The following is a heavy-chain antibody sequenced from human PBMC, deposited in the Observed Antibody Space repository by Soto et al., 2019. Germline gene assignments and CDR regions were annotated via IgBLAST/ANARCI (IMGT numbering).Heavy chain of an antibody. CDR3: ARRDGVAGKYGMEV. CDR2: IYYSGST. D-gene: IGHD6-19*01. J-gene: IGHJ6*02. CDR1: GGSISSSSYY. Sequence: SETLSLTCTVSGGSISSSSYYWAWIRQPPGKGLEWIGSIYYSGSTYYNPSLKSRVTISVDTSKNQFSLKLSSVTAADTAVYYCARRDGVAGKYGMEVWGQGTTVTLSS. V-gene: IGHV4-39*01.